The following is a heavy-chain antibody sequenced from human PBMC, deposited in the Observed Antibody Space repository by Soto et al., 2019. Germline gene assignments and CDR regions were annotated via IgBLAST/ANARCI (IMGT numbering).Heavy chain of an antibody. CDR1: GYTFTSYG. V-gene: IGHV1-18*04. CDR2: ISAYNGNT. D-gene: IGHD6-19*01. J-gene: IGHJ4*02. CDR3: ARSYSSGWYDY. Sequence: ASVKVSCKASGYTFTSYGISWVRQAPGQVLERMGWISAYNGNTNYAQKLQGRVTMTTGTSASTAYIELRSLRSDATAVYYCARSYSSGWYDYWGQGTLVTVSS.